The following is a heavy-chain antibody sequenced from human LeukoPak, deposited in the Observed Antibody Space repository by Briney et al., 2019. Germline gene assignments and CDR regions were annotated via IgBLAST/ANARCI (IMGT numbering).Heavy chain of an antibody. CDR2: ISYDGSNK. CDR1: GFTFSSYA. CDR3: SGKYYDSSGYYYFDY. Sequence: PGGSLRLSCAASGFTFSSYAMHWVRQAPGKGLEWVAVISYDGSNKYYADSVKGRFTISRDNSKNTLYLQMNSLRAEDTAVYYCSGKYYDSSGYYYFDYWGQGTLVTLSS. V-gene: IGHV3-30-3*01. J-gene: IGHJ4*02. D-gene: IGHD3-22*01.